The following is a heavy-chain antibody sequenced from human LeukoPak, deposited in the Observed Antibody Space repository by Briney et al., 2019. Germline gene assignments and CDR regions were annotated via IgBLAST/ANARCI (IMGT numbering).Heavy chain of an antibody. Sequence: PGGSLRLSCAASGFTFSDYWMTWVRQAPGKGLEWVAHIKQDGSEKYYVDSVKGRFTISRDNAKNLVYLQMNRLRAEDTAVYYCARDSADCSSITCFPGDYWGQGTLVTVSS. CDR1: GFTFSDYW. V-gene: IGHV3-7*01. J-gene: IGHJ4*02. CDR2: IKQDGSEK. D-gene: IGHD2-2*01. CDR3: ARDSADCSSITCFPGDY.